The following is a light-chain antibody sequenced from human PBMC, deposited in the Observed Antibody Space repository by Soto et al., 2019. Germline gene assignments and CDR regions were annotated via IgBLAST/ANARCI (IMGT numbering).Light chain of an antibody. CDR3: QPSYSAPSN. V-gene: IGKV1-39*01. CDR2: GAS. CDR1: QSIGRY. J-gene: IGKJ2*01. Sequence: DIHMTQSPSSLSASVGDGVTITCRASQSIGRYLNWYQQRPGRTPSLLIYGASILQSGVPSRFSGSGSGTDFTLTITSLQPEDFGTDYCQPSYSAPSNVGPGPKLNIK.